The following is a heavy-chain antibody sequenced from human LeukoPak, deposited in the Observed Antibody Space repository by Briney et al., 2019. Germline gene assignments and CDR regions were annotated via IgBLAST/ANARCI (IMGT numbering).Heavy chain of an antibody. D-gene: IGHD5-18*01. V-gene: IGHV3-49*03. J-gene: IGHJ5*02. CDR1: GFTFGDYY. Sequence: PGGSLRLSCTGSGFTFGDYYINWLRQAPGKVPEWVGFIRSQGHGGTTEYAASVKGRFTISRDDSKSIAYLQMNSLKTDDTALYYCSGHRHSFNWFDPWGQGTLVTVSS. CDR3: SGHRHSFNWFDP. CDR2: IRSQGHGGTT.